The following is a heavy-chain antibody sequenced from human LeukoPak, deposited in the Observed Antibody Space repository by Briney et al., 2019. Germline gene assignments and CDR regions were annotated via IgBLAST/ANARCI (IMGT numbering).Heavy chain of an antibody. CDR1: GFTFSSYA. Sequence: GGSLRLSCAASGFTFSSYAMSWVRQAPGKGLEWVSAISGSGGSTYYADSVKGRFTISRDNSKNTLYLQMNSLRAEDTAVYYCARDGYSMGKTFDYWGQGTLVTVSS. D-gene: IGHD2/OR15-2a*01. CDR3: ARDGYSMGKTFDY. CDR2: ISGSGGST. J-gene: IGHJ4*02. V-gene: IGHV3-23*01.